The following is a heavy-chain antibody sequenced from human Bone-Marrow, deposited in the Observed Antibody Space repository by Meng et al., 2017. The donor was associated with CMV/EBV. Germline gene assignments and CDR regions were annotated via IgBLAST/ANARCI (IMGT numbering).Heavy chain of an antibody. V-gene: IGHV1-69*05. CDR3: AREGQYYYDSSGSFDY. CDR2: IIPIFGTA. CDR1: GGTFSSYA. J-gene: IGHJ4*02. Sequence: SVKVSCKASGGTFSSYAISWVRQAPGQGLEWMGGIIPIFGTANYAQKFQGRVTITTDESTSTAYMELSSLRSEDTAVYYCAREGQYYYDSSGSFDYWGQGTLVTLSS. D-gene: IGHD3-22*01.